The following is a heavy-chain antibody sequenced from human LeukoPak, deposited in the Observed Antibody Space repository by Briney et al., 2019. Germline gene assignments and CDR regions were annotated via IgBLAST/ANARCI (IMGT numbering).Heavy chain of an antibody. CDR3: AIVAGLGAAMYYYYYMDV. V-gene: IGHV4-4*09. Sequence: SETLSLTCTVSGGSISSYYWSWIRQPPGKGLEWIGYIYTSGSTNYNPSLKSRVTISLDTSKNQVSLKLSSVTAADTAVYYCAIVAGLGAAMYYYYYMDVSGNGTPVSASS. J-gene: IGHJ6*03. CDR1: GGSISSYY. D-gene: IGHD6-19*01. CDR2: IYTSGST.